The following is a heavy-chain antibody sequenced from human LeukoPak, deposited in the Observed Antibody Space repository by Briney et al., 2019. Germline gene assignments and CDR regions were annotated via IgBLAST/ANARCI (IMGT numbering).Heavy chain of an antibody. CDR1: GFTFSHFW. D-gene: IGHD4-17*01. CDR3: ARMTTVTTEGI. Sequence: GGSLRLSCAASGFTFSHFWIHWVRQAPGKGLVWVSRINSDGSDTIYADSVKGRFTSSRDNAKNILYLQMNNLRAEDTAVYYCARMTTVTTEGIWGQGTMVTVSS. J-gene: IGHJ3*02. CDR2: INSDGSDT. V-gene: IGHV3-74*01.